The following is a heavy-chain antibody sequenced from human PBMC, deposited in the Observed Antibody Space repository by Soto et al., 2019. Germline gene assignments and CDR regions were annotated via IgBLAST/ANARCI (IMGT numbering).Heavy chain of an antibody. V-gene: IGHV1-46*01. Sequence: ASVKVSCKASGYTFTSYYMHWVRQAPGQGLEWMGIINASGGSTSYAQKLQGRVTMTTDTSTSTAYMELRSLRSDDTAVYYCARDLKVGFDPWGQGTLVTVSS. CDR2: INASGGST. J-gene: IGHJ5*02. CDR1: GYTFTSYY. CDR3: ARDLKVGFDP.